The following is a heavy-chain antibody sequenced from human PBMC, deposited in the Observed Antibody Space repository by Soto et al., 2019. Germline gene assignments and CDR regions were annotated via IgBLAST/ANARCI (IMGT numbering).Heavy chain of an antibody. Sequence: GASVKVSCKASGYTFSSYGISWVRQAPGQGLEWMGWISGYNGGTNYAQKVRGRVTVTADTSTSTTYMELGSLRSDDAAVYYCARDLAYCGGDCYYDTFDIWGQGTMVTVSS. V-gene: IGHV1-18*04. CDR3: ARDLAYCGGDCYYDTFDI. CDR2: ISGYNGGT. J-gene: IGHJ3*02. D-gene: IGHD2-21*02. CDR1: GYTFSSYG.